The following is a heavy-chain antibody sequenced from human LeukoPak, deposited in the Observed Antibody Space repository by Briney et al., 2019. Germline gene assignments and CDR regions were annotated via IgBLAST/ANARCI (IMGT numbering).Heavy chain of an antibody. CDR3: ARSNGDYSHFDY. Sequence: GASVKASCKASGYTFSSYSIHWVRQAPGQRLEWMGWINAGNGNTKYSQKFQGRVAITRDTSASTAYMELSSLRSEDTTMYYCARSNGDYSHFDYWGQGTLVTVSS. CDR2: INAGNGNT. V-gene: IGHV1-3*01. CDR1: GYTFSSYS. J-gene: IGHJ4*02. D-gene: IGHD4-17*01.